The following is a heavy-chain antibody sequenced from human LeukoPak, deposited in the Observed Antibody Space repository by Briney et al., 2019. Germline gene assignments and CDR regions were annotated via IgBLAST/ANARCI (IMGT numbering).Heavy chain of an antibody. J-gene: IGHJ4*02. V-gene: IGHV3-23*01. Sequence: GGSLRLSCAASGFTFSSYAMSWVRQAPGKGLEWVSAISGSGGSTYYADSVKGRFTISRDNSKYTLYLQMNSLRAEDTAVYYCAKDYDYVWGSYDYWGQGTLVTVSS. D-gene: IGHD3-16*01. CDR1: GFTFSSYA. CDR3: AKDYDYVWGSYDY. CDR2: ISGSGGST.